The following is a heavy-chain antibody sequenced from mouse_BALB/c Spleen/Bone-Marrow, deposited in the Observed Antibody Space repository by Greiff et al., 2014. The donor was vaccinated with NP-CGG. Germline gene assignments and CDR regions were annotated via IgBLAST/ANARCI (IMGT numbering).Heavy chain of an antibody. CDR3: SRRDGSYFDY. V-gene: IGHV1-54*01. Sequence: VQLVESGAELVRPGTSVKVSCKASGYAFTNYLIEWVKQRPGQGLEWIGMINPGSGGTNYNEKFKGKATLTADKSSSTAYMQLSRLTSDYSAVYFCSRRDGSYFDYWGQGTTLTVSS. J-gene: IGHJ2*01. CDR2: INPGSGGT. CDR1: GYAFTNYL. D-gene: IGHD3-3*01.